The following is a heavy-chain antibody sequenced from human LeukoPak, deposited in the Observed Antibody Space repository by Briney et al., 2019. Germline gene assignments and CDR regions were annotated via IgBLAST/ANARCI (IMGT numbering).Heavy chain of an antibody. D-gene: IGHD6-19*01. CDR1: GFPFRSYA. CDR2: ITLDGIST. CDR3: ARVAVPGTYDY. Sequence: GGSLRLSCAASGFPFRSYAMHWVRQAPGKGLEYVSAITLDGISTYYANSVKGRFTISRDNSKNTLYLQMGSLRAEDMAVYYCARVAVPGTYDYWGQRTLATVYS. V-gene: IGHV3-64*01. J-gene: IGHJ4*02.